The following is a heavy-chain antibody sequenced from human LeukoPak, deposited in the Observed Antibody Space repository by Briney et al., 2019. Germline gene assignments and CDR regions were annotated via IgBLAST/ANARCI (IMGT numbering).Heavy chain of an antibody. CDR1: GGSFSGYY. J-gene: IGHJ4*02. D-gene: IGHD6-19*01. CDR2: INHSGST. CDR3: ARMTSSGWYAAGYYFDY. V-gene: IGHV4-34*01. Sequence: SETLSLTCAVYGGSFSGYYWSWIRQLPGKGLERIGEINHSGSTNYNPSLKSRVTISVDTSKNQFSLKMSSVTAADTAVYYCARMTSSGWYAAGYYFDYWGQGTLVTVSS.